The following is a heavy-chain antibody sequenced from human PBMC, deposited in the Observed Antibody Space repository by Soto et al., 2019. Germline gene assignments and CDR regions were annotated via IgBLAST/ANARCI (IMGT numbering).Heavy chain of an antibody. V-gene: IGHV3-20*01. Sequence: GGSLRLSCAASGFTFDDYGMSWVRQAPGKGLEWVSGINWNGGSTGYADSVKGRFTISRDNAKNSLYLQMNSLRAEDTALYHCARESTNGVCYAGYCSGGSCYSGCYYMDVWGKGTTVTVSS. J-gene: IGHJ6*03. CDR1: GFTFDDYG. CDR3: ARESTNGVCYAGYCSGGSCYSGCYYMDV. D-gene: IGHD2-15*01. CDR2: INWNGGST.